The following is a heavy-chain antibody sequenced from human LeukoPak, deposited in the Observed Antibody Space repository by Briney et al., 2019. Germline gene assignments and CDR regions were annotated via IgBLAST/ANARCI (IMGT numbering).Heavy chain of an antibody. D-gene: IGHD3-22*01. Sequence: PGGSLRLSCAASGFTFSTFSMKWVRQAPGMGLEWVSSVSSSGSYIYYADSVKGRFTISRDNAKNSLSLQMDSLRAEDTAVYYCATLYYYDGSDYHSSDYRGQGTLVTVSS. CDR3: ATLYYYDGSDYHSSDY. CDR1: GFTFSTFS. J-gene: IGHJ4*02. CDR2: VSSSGSYI. V-gene: IGHV3-21*06.